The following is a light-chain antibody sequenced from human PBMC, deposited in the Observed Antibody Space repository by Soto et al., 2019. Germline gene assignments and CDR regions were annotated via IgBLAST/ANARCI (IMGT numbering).Light chain of an antibody. Sequence: ETVMTQSPGTLSLSPGERATLSCRASQTVNSRSLAWLQQRPGQAPRLLIYGASNRANGIPDRFSGSGSGTDFTLTISSLQSEDCAIYYCQQYHTWPITFGGGTKVDIK. CDR2: GAS. CDR3: QQYHTWPIT. J-gene: IGKJ4*01. CDR1: QTVNSRS. V-gene: IGKV3D-15*01.